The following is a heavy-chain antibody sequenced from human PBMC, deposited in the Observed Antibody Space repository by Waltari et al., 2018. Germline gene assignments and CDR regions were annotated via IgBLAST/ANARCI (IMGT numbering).Heavy chain of an antibody. CDR1: GGTFSSYA. CDR2: IIPIPGIA. Sequence: QVQLVQSGAEVKKPGSSVKVSCKASGGTFSSYAISWVRQAPGQGLEWMGRIIPIPGIANYAQKFQGRVTITADKSTSTAYMGLSSLRSEDTAVYYCARDREEYYDSSGYYLFDPWGQGTLVTVSS. D-gene: IGHD3-22*01. J-gene: IGHJ5*02. CDR3: ARDREEYYDSSGYYLFDP. V-gene: IGHV1-69*09.